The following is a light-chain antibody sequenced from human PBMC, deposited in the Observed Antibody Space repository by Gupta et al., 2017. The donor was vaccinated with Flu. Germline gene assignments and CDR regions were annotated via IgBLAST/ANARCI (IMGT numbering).Light chain of an antibody. CDR2: AAS. CDR1: QAISNY. CDR3: QQYNSNPLT. Sequence: DNQMTHCLSSLSASVRDRVPLTCRASQAISNYLAWSQQQPGKAPKSLIYAASSLQSGVPSTFSGSGSGTDFTLTSSMLQPEDFATYYCQQYNSNPLTFGQGTRLEMK. J-gene: IGKJ5*01. V-gene: IGKV1-16*01.